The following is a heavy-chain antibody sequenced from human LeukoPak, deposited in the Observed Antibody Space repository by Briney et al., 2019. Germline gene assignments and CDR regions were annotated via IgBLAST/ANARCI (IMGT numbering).Heavy chain of an antibody. CDR2: IYTSGST. Sequence: SETLSLTCTVSGGSISSYYWSWIRQPAGKGLEWIGRIYTSGSTNYNPSLKSRVTMSVDTSKNQFSLKLSSVTAADTAVYYCAGDRPMITFGGVINAFDIWGQGTMVTVSS. D-gene: IGHD3-16*02. J-gene: IGHJ3*02. CDR1: GGSISSYY. CDR3: AGDRPMITFGGVINAFDI. V-gene: IGHV4-4*07.